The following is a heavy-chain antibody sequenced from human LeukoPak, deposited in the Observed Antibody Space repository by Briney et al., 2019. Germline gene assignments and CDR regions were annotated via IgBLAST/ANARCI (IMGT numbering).Heavy chain of an antibody. Sequence: ASVKVSCKASGYTFTSFGISWVRQAPGQGLEWMGGIIPIFGTANYAQKFQGRVTITTDVSTSTAYMELSSLRSEDTAVYCCASRDSSGWNDYWGQGTLVTVSS. D-gene: IGHD6-19*01. V-gene: IGHV1-69*05. CDR3: ASRDSSGWNDY. J-gene: IGHJ4*02. CDR2: IIPIFGTA. CDR1: GYTFTSFG.